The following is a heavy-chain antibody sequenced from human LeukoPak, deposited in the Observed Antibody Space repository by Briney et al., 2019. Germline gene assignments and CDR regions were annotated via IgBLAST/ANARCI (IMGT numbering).Heavy chain of an antibody. J-gene: IGHJ4*02. Sequence: ASVKVSCKASGYPFTSYYMHWVRQAPGQGLAWMRRINTNDGSTNYAQKFQGRVTMTRDMSTSTVYMELSSLRSEDTAVYYCAREGYGSGTYLDYWGQGTLVTVSS. CDR1: GYPFTSYY. D-gene: IGHD3-10*01. CDR2: INTNDGST. CDR3: AREGYGSGTYLDY. V-gene: IGHV1-46*01.